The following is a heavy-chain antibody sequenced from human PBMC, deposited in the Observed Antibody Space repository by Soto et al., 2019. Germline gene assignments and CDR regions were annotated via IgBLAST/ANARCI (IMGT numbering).Heavy chain of an antibody. CDR1: GGSISSYY. CDR3: ARDVLGYCSTTSCVYGLDV. J-gene: IGHJ6*02. CDR2: ISYSGGT. V-gene: IGHV4-59*13. D-gene: IGHD2-8*01. Sequence: QVQLQESGPGLVKPSETLSLTCTVSGGSISSYYWSWIRQPPGKGLEWIGSISYSGGTNYNPSLKTRLTISLDTSKKQFSLKLRSLTAADTAVYYCARDVLGYCSTTSCVYGLDVWGQGTTVTVSS.